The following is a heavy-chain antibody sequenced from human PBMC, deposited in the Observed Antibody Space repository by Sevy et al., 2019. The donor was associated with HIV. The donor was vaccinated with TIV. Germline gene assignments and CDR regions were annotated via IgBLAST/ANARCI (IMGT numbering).Heavy chain of an antibody. V-gene: IGHV3-7*01. CDR2: MKEDGSDK. D-gene: IGHD5-18*01. CDR3: AREGVGGYSYSLDC. J-gene: IGHJ4*02. CDR1: GFTFSVYW. Sequence: GGSLRLSCAASGFTFSVYWMSWVRQAPGKGLEWVATMKEDGSDKDYVDSAKGRFTISRDNAKNSLYLQMNSLRAEDTAVYYCAREGVGGYSYSLDCWGQGTLVTVSS.